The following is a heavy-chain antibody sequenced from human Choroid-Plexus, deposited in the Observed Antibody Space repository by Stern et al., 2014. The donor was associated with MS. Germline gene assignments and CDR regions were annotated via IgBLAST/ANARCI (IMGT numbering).Heavy chain of an antibody. V-gene: IGHV3-30*18. CDR1: GFTLGSCA. Sequence: VQLVESGGGVVQPGRPLRLSCVASGFTLGSCAMHWVRQAPGKGLEWVAGVSYDGSNKYYADSVKGRFTISRDNSQNTLYIQMSSLSPEDTAVYYCAKDRQYLTYFFDHWGQGSLVTVSS. J-gene: IGHJ5*02. D-gene: IGHD2/OR15-2a*01. CDR3: AKDRQYLTYFFDH. CDR2: VSYDGSNK.